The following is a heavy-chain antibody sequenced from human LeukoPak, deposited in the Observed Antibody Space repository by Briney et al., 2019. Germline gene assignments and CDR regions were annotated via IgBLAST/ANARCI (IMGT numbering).Heavy chain of an antibody. V-gene: IGHV3-48*03. J-gene: IGHJ4*02. CDR1: GFTFSSYE. D-gene: IGHD5-18*01. Sequence: GGSLRLSCAASGFTFSSYEMNWVRQAPGTGLEGVSYISSSGSTIYYADSVKGRFTISRDTAKNSLYLQMNSLRAEDTAVYYCAMGGYSYGFRGGRFDYWGQGTLVTVSS. CDR2: ISSSGSTI. CDR3: AMGGYSYGFRGGRFDY.